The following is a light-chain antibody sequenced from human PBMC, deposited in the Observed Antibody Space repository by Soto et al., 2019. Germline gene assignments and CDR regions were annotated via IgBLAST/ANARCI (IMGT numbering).Light chain of an antibody. CDR2: EVN. J-gene: IGLJ2*01. CDR1: SSDVGSYNF. V-gene: IGLV2-23*02. CDR3: CSYAGSSTFV. Sequence: QSVLTQPASVSGSPGQSITISCTGTSSDVGSYNFVSWFQQHPGKAPKVMIYEVNKRPSGISNRFSGSKSGNTASLTISGLQAEDEADYYCCSYAGSSTFVFGGGTKLTVL.